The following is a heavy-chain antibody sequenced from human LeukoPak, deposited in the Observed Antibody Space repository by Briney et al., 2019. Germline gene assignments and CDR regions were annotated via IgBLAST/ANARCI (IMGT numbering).Heavy chain of an antibody. J-gene: IGHJ4*02. CDR1: GYTFTGHY. D-gene: IGHD3-3*01. CDR2: IHPNGDT. CDR3: ARGGGTIFGVLND. Sequence: ASVKVSCKASGYTFTGHYMHWVRQAPGQGLEWMGWIHPNGDTNYAQKFQGRVTMTRDTSISTAYMQLSRLRSDDTAVYYFARGGGTIFGVLNDWGQGTLVTVSS. V-gene: IGHV1-2*02.